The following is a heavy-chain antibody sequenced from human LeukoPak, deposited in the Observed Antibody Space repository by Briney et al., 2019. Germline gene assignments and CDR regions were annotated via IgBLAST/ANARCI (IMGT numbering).Heavy chain of an antibody. D-gene: IGHD5-18*01. Sequence: GGSLRLSCAACGFSFSNYAMNWVRQAPGKGLEWISGISGSGGSTYYADSVKGRFTISRDNSKNTLYLQMNSLRAEDTAVYYCAKDATWIQLWLHAWGQGTLVTVSS. V-gene: IGHV3-23*01. CDR2: ISGSGGST. J-gene: IGHJ4*02. CDR1: GFSFSNYA. CDR3: AKDATWIQLWLHA.